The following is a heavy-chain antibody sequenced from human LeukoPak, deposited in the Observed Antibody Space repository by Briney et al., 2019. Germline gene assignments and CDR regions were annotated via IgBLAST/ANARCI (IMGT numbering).Heavy chain of an antibody. CDR1: GGTFSSYA. Sequence: ASVKVSCKASGGTFSSYAISWVRQAPGQGLEWMGWISAYNGNTNYAQKLQGRVTMTTDTSTSTAYMELRSLRSDDTAVYYCARDPLWFGELLPYYFDYWGQGTLVTVSS. CDR3: ARDPLWFGELLPYYFDY. CDR2: ISAYNGNT. V-gene: IGHV1-18*01. D-gene: IGHD3-10*01. J-gene: IGHJ4*02.